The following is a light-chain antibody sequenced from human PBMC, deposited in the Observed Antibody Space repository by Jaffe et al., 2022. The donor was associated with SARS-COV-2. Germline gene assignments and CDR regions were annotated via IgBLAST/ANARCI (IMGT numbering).Light chain of an antibody. V-gene: IGKV3-20*01. J-gene: IGKJ4*01. CDR2: GAS. Sequence: EIVLTQSPGTLSLSPGERATLSCRASQSVSSSSLAWYQQKPGQSPRLLIYGASSRATAIPDRFSGSGSGTDFTLTISRLEPEDFAMYYCQQEHSFGGGTRVEIK. CDR1: QSVSSSS. CDR3: QQEHS.